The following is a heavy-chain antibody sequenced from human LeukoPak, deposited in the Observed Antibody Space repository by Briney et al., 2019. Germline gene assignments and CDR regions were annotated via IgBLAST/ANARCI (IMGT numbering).Heavy chain of an antibody. CDR2: IWYDGSNK. Sequence: GGSLRLSCAASGFTFSSYGMHWVRQAPGKGLEWVAVIWYDGSNKYYADSVKGRFTISRDNSKNTLYLQMNSLRAEDTAVYYCARGSGSGSYYPRFDYWGQGTLVTVSS. CDR3: ARGSGSGSYYPRFDY. CDR1: GFTFSSYG. D-gene: IGHD3-10*01. J-gene: IGHJ4*02. V-gene: IGHV3-33*01.